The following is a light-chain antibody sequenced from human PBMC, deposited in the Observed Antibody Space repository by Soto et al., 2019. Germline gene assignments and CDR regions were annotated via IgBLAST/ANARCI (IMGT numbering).Light chain of an antibody. V-gene: IGLV2-14*01. CDR2: DVS. CDR3: SSYTSSSTV. J-gene: IGLJ1*01. CDR1: SSDVGGYNY. Sequence: QSALTQPASVSGSPGQSITISCTGTSSDVGGYNYVSWYQQHPGKAPKLMIYDVSNRPSGVSNRFSGSKSGNTASLTISGLQAEVEADYYCSSYTSSSTVFGTGTKVTVL.